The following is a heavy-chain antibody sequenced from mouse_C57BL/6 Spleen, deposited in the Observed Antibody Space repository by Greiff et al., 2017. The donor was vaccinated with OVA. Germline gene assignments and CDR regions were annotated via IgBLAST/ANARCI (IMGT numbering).Heavy chain of an antibody. Sequence: QVQLQQPGAELVKPGASVKLSCKASGYTFTSYWMHWVTQRPGQGLAWIGMIHPNSGSTNYNEKFKSKATLTVDKSSSTAYMQLSSLTSEDSAVYDGARPHYYGSSYYFDYWGQGTTLTGSS. V-gene: IGHV1-64*01. CDR1: GYTFTSYW. D-gene: IGHD1-1*01. CDR3: ARPHYYGSSYYFDY. J-gene: IGHJ2*01. CDR2: IHPNSGST.